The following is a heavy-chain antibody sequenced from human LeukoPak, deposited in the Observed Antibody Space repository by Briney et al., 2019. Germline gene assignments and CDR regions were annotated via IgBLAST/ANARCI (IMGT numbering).Heavy chain of an antibody. Sequence: TSETLSLTCSVSGDSISYFYWSWIRQAAGKGLEWIGRIYNSGSTDYNASLKSRVTMSVDTSKNQLSLKLSSVTAADTAVYYCARLRGYSGYDASDYWGQGTLVTVSS. V-gene: IGHV4-4*07. CDR3: ARLRGYSGYDASDY. CDR2: IYNSGST. D-gene: IGHD5-12*01. CDR1: GDSISYFY. J-gene: IGHJ4*02.